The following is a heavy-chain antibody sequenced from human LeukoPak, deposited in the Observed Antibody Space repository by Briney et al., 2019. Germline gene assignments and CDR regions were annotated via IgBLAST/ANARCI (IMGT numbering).Heavy chain of an antibody. D-gene: IGHD3-10*01. Sequence: ASVKVSCKASGYTFISYGINWVRQAPGQGLEWMGWISAYNGNTNYAQKLQDRVTMTTDTSTNTAYMELRSLRSDDTAVYYCARYGITMVRGVINNWFDPWGQGTLVTVSS. CDR2: ISAYNGNT. CDR1: GYTFISYG. CDR3: ARYGITMVRGVINNWFDP. J-gene: IGHJ5*02. V-gene: IGHV1-18*01.